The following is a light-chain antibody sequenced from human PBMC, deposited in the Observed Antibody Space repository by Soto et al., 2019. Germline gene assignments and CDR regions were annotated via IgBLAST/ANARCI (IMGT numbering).Light chain of an antibody. Sequence: QSALTHPASVSGSPGQSTTIPCTGTSSDVGGYNYVSWYQQHPGKAPKLIIYEVANRPPGVYSRFSGSKSGHTASLTISGLEAEDVADYYCISYTRGGTLGFGGGTKLTVL. CDR1: SSDVGGYNY. J-gene: IGLJ3*02. CDR3: ISYTRGGTLG. V-gene: IGLV2-14*01. CDR2: EVA.